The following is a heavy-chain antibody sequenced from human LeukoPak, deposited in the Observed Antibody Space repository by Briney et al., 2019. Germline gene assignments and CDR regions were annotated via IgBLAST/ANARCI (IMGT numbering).Heavy chain of an antibody. CDR1: GFTFSNDG. CDR3: AKDRRLWFGQLLIDS. J-gene: IGHJ4*02. CDR2: VSSRGDAT. V-gene: IGHV3-23*01. Sequence: PGGSLRLSCTASGFTFSNDGMGWVRQAPGKGLEWLSVVSSRGDATYYADKAKGRFTISRDNSKNTVSLQMNNLRVDDTATYYCAKDRRLWFGQLLIDSWGQGALVAVSS. D-gene: IGHD3-10*01.